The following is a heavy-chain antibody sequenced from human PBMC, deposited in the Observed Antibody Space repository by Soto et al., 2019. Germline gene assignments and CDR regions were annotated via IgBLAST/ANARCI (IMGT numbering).Heavy chain of an antibody. CDR2: TYYSGST. D-gene: IGHD4-17*01. Sequence: QLQLQESGPGLVKPSETLSLTCTVSGASVTSSTYCWGWIRHPPGKGLEWIGSTYYSGSTYYNPSLKSGVTRSVDTSKDQVSLTLTAVTAADTAVYYCANDYGDYKSYCGRDVWGQGTTVTVSS. CDR1: GASVTSSTYC. CDR3: ANDYGDYKSYCGRDV. J-gene: IGHJ6*02. V-gene: IGHV4-39*01.